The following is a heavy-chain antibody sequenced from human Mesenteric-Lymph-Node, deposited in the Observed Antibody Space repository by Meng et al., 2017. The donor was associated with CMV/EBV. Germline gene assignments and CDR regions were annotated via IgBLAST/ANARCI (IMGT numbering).Heavy chain of an antibody. CDR1: GITSDFYA. J-gene: IGHJ4*02. CDR2: ISSGGRT. Sequence: GGSLRLSCAASGITSDFYAMSWVRQAPGKGLEWVSSISSGGRTYYADSVKGRFTISRDNSKNTLYLQMNSLRAEDTAVYYCAKSAHSSPYYFDYWGQGTLVTVSS. D-gene: IGHD6-13*01. V-gene: IGHV3-23*01. CDR3: AKSAHSSPYYFDY.